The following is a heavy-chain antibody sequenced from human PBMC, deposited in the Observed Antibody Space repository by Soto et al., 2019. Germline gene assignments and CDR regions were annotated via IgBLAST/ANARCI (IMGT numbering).Heavy chain of an antibody. CDR1: GASIGSGGW. V-gene: IGHV4-4*02. J-gene: IGHJ5*02. CDR2: IFHDGNT. D-gene: IGHD2-8*02. Sequence: SETLSLTCAVSGASIGSGGWWSWVRQPPGKGLEWIAEIFHDGNTNYSPSLKSRVTISVDKSQNQFSLNVYSVTAADTAVYYCARHEGWTGPDQWGQGTLVTVS. CDR3: ARHEGWTGPDQ.